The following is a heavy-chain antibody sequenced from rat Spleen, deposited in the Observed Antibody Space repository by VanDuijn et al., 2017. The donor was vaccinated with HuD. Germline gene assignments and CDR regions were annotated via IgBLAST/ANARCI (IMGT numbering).Heavy chain of an antibody. V-gene: IGHV5-22*01. CDR3: ARVGRSYYDGSDYSGFVMDA. CDR2: IRYEGTST. CDR1: GFTFSDYY. D-gene: IGHD1-12*02. J-gene: IGHJ4*01. Sequence: EVQLVESGGGLVQPGRSLKLSCAASGFTFSDYYMAWVRQAPKKGLEWVASIRYEGTSTYYGDSVKGRFTISRDNAKSTLYLQMNSLRSEDTATYYWARVGRSYYDGSDYSGFVMDAWGQGASVTVSS.